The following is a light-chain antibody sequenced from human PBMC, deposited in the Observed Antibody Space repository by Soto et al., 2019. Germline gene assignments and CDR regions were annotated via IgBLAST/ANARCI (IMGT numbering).Light chain of an antibody. CDR3: MQGTCWPRLT. Sequence: DAVLTQSPLSLHVTLGEPASISCKSSQSLVYSDGNTYLNWFHQRPGQSPRRLIYKVSNRDSGVPDRFSGSGSGTDFTLKISRVEAEDVGVYYCMQGTCWPRLTFGGGTKVDIK. CDR2: KVS. J-gene: IGKJ4*01. V-gene: IGKV2-30*01. CDR1: QSLVYSDGNTY.